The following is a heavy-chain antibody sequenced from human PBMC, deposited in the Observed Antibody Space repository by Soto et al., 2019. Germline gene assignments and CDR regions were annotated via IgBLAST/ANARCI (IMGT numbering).Heavy chain of an antibody. V-gene: IGHV4-4*07. CDR3: ARGPGGFGELSLDY. D-gene: IGHD3-10*01. CDR1: GGSINTYY. Sequence: PSETLSLTCTVSGGSINTYYWSWIRQAAGKGLEWIGRIYSGGSTNYNPSLMSRVSVSVDMSKNQFSLKLSSVTAADTAVYYCARGPGGFGELSLDYWGHGTLVTVSS. CDR2: IYSGGST. J-gene: IGHJ4*01.